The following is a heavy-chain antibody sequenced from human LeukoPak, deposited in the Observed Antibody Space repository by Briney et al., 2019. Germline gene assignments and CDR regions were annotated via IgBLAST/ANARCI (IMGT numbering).Heavy chain of an antibody. CDR2: ISSSGSTI. D-gene: IGHD6-19*01. Sequence: GGSLRLSCAGSGFTLSSHEMNWVRQASGKGLECVSSISSSGSTIYYADSVKGRFTISRDNAKNSLSLRMNSLSAEDTAVYYCATGYSSGWYFYFQHWGQGSLVSVSS. V-gene: IGHV3-48*03. CDR3: ATGYSSGWYFYFQH. CDR1: GFTLSSHE. J-gene: IGHJ1*01.